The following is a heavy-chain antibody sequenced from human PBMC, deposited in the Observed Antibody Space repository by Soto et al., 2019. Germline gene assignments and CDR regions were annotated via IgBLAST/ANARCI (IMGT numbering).Heavy chain of an antibody. D-gene: IGHD3-22*01. CDR2: IIPIFGTA. J-gene: IGHJ4*02. V-gene: IGHV1-69*01. Sequence: VQLVQSGAEVKKPGSSVKVSCKASGGTFSSYAISWVRQAPGQGLEWVGGIIPIFGTANYAHTFQGRVTITADESTSTAYMELSSLRSEDTAVYYGAAGGGSGYSYSDYWGRGPLVGVSS. CDR3: AAGGGSGYSYSDY. CDR1: GGTFSSYA.